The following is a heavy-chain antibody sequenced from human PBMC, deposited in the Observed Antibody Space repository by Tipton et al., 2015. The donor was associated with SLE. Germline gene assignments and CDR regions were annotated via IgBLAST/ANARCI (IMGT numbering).Heavy chain of an antibody. CDR1: SGSISSYY. V-gene: IGHV4-59*01. CDR3: ARGAGVAPWYFDY. CDR2: IYHTGTT. J-gene: IGHJ4*02. D-gene: IGHD2-15*01. Sequence: TLSLTCTVSSGSISSYYWSWIRQPPGKGLEWIGTIYHTGTTYYKPSLNSRVTISVDTSKNQFSLKLSSVTAADTAVYYCARGAGVAPWYFDYWGQGTLVTVSS.